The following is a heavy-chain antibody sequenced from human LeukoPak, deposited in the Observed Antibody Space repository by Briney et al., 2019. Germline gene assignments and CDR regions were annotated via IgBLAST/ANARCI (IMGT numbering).Heavy chain of an antibody. Sequence: SETLSLTCTVSGGSISSGGYYWSWIRQHPGKGLEWIGYIYYSGSTYYNPSLKSRVTIPVDTSKNQFSLKLSSVTAADTAVYYCARCITIFGVARYNWFDPWGQGTLVTVSS. J-gene: IGHJ5*02. V-gene: IGHV4-31*03. CDR3: ARCITIFGVARYNWFDP. CDR1: GGSISSGGYY. CDR2: IYYSGST. D-gene: IGHD3-3*01.